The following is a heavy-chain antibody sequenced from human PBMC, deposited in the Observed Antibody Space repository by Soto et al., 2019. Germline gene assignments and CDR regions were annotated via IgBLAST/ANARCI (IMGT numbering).Heavy chain of an antibody. Sequence: PSETLCLTCTVSGGSISSYYWSWIRQPPGKGLEWIGYVYNSGSTNYNPSLKSRVTISIDTSKNQFSLKLTSLTATDTAVYYCARGGPSSKWLDPWGQGTLVTVS. J-gene: IGHJ5*02. CDR2: VYNSGST. CDR1: GGSISSYY. V-gene: IGHV4-59*01. CDR3: ARGGPSSKWLDP.